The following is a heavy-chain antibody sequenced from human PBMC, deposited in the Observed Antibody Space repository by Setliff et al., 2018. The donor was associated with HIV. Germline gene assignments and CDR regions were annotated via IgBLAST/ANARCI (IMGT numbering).Heavy chain of an antibody. D-gene: IGHD2-15*01. CDR1: GGSLTNYY. V-gene: IGHV4-4*07. J-gene: IGHJ6*02. Sequence: AETLSLTCVLYGGSLTNYYWTWIRQPAGKGLEWVGRIYTSGSTNYNPSRKSRVSISTDPSTNQFQLKLKSVTVADTAVYYCAREVKLAYCSGGSCPRAYYSGLDVWGQGTTVTVSS. CDR2: IYTSGST. CDR3: AREVKLAYCSGGSCPRAYYSGLDV.